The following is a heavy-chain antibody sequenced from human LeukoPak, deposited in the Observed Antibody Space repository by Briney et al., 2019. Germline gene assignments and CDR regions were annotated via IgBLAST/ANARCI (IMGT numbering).Heavy chain of an antibody. J-gene: IGHJ3*02. CDR2: IRYDGSNK. CDR1: GFTFSSYG. V-gene: IGHV3-30*02. Sequence: GGSLRLSCAASGFTFSSYGMHWVRQAPGKGLEWVAFIRYDGSNKYYADSVKGRFTISRDNSKNTLYLQMNSLRAEDTAVYYCAKDVIVVVVAATRDDAFDIWGQGTMVTVSS. CDR3: AKDVIVVVVAATRDDAFDI. D-gene: IGHD2-15*01.